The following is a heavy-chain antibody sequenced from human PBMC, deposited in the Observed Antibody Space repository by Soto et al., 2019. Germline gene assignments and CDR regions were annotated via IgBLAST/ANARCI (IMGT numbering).Heavy chain of an antibody. CDR1: GGSISSYY. Sequence: PSETLSLTCTFSGGSISSYYWSWILQPPGKGLEWIGYIYFRGTTNYNPSLKSRVTMSADTSKNQFSLKLNSVTAADTAVYYCARMNYYDTSGYPFDYWGQGMMVTVS. V-gene: IGHV4-59*01. CDR2: IYFRGTT. D-gene: IGHD3-22*01. J-gene: IGHJ4*02. CDR3: ARMNYYDTSGYPFDY.